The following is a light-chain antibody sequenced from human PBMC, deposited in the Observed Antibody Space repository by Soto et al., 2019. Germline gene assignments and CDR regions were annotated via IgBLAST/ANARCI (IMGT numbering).Light chain of an antibody. CDR3: QQYNNWPPRWT. CDR2: GAS. CDR1: QSVSSN. J-gene: IGKJ1*01. Sequence: EIVMTQSPATLSVSPGERATHSCRASQSVSSNLAWYQQKPGQAPRLLIYGASTRATGIPARFSGSGSGTEFTLTISSLQSEDFAVYCCQQYNNWPPRWTFGQGTKVDI. V-gene: IGKV3-15*01.